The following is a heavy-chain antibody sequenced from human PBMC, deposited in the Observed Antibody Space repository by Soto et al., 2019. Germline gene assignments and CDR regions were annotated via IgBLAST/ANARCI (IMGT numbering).Heavy chain of an antibody. Sequence: QVQLQESGPGLVKPSQTLSLTCTVSGGSISSGGYYWSWIRQHPGKGLEWIGYIYHSGKTYYNLSRKSRVTRSVDTYKNQFSLKLSSVTAADTDVYYCARVSGGITGTADIWGQGTMVTVSS. CDR2: IYHSGKT. CDR3: ARVSGGITGTADI. J-gene: IGHJ3*02. V-gene: IGHV4-31*03. CDR1: GGSISSGGYY. D-gene: IGHD1-7*01.